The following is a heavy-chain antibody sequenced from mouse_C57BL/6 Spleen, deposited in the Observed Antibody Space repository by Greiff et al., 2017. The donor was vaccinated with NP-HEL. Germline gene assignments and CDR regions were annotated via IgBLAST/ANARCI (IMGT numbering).Heavy chain of an antibody. CDR3: ARYGQLRLHSFAY. J-gene: IGHJ3*01. D-gene: IGHD3-2*02. CDR1: GYTFTSSW. V-gene: IGHV1-69*01. CDR2: IDPSDSYP. Sequence: VQLQQPGAELVMPGASVKLSCKASGYTFTSSWMHWVKQRPGQGLEWIGEIDPSDSYPNYNQKFKGKSTLTVDKSSSTAYMQLSSLTSEDAAVYYCARYGQLRLHSFAYWGQGTLVTVSA.